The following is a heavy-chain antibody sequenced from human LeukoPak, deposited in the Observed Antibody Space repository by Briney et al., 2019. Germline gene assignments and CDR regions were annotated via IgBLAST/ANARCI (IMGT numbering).Heavy chain of an antibody. CDR3: ASYGGFTSATLVDLL. CDR1: GFSFSVYS. CDR2: ISSRSYT. D-gene: IGHD4-23*01. J-gene: IGHJ4*02. V-gene: IGHV3-69-1*01. Sequence: GGSLRLSCAASGFSFSVYSMNWVRQAPGKGLEWVSSISSRSYTDYADSVRGRFTISRDNAKNSLFLQMNSLRAEDTAVYYCASYGGFTSATLVDLLWGQGTLVTVSS.